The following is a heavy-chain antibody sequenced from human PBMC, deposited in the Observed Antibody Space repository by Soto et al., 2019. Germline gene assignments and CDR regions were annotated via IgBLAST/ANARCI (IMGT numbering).Heavy chain of an antibody. CDR2: FSAYIGKT. J-gene: IGHJ5*02. D-gene: IGHD2-2*01. CDR3: ARGYCSSTSCYESVWFDP. Sequence: ASVKVSCKASGGTFSSYAISWVRQAPGQGLEWMGWFSAYIGKTNYAQKLQGRVTMTTDTSTSTAYMELRSLRSDDTALYYCARGYCSSTSCYESVWFDPWGQGTLVTVSS. V-gene: IGHV1-18*01. CDR1: GGTFSSYA.